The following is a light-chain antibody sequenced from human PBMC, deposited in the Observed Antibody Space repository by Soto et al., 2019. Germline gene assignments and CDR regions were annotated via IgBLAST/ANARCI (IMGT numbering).Light chain of an antibody. V-gene: IGLV2-14*01. CDR2: EVT. J-gene: IGLJ2*01. CDR1: SSDVGGYKY. CDR3: SSYTSATTLV. Sequence: QSALTQPASVSGSPGQSITISCTGTSSDVGGYKYVSWYQQSPGKAPKLLIYEVTNRPPGVSDRFSGSKSGNTASLTISGLQTEDEADYYCSSYTSATTLVFGGGTKLTVL.